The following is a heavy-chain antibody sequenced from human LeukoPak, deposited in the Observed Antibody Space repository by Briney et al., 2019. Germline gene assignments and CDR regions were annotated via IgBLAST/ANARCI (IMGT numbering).Heavy chain of an antibody. Sequence: ASVKVSCTASGYTFTSYYMHWVRQAPGQGLEGMGIINPSGGSTSYAQKFQGRVTMIRDTSTSTVYMELSSLRSEDTAVYYCARGWFGELLDAEYFQHWGQGTLVTVSS. D-gene: IGHD3-10*01. CDR3: ARGWFGELLDAEYFQH. CDR1: GYTFTSYY. CDR2: INPSGGST. V-gene: IGHV1-46*01. J-gene: IGHJ1*01.